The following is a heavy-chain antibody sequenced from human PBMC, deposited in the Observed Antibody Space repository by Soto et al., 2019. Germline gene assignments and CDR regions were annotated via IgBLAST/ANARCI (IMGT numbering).Heavy chain of an antibody. CDR2: ISSAGDSS. D-gene: IGHD2-2*01. J-gene: IGHJ4*02. CDR1: GFTFSSYE. V-gene: IGHV3-48*03. CDR3: ARVYCSTTTCHVQAFDS. Sequence: EVQLVESGGGLAQPGGSLRLSCAASGFTFSSYEMNWVRQAPGKTLEWVSYISSAGDSSYYADSVKSRFTISRDNAKNALYRQMTSLRVEDTAVYYCARVYCSTTTCHVQAFDSWGQGTLVTVSS.